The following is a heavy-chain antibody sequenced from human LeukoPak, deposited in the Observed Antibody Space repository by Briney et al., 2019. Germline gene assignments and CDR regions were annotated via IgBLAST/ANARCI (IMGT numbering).Heavy chain of an antibody. D-gene: IGHD2-2*01. CDR1: GFTFSNYA. J-gene: IGHJ4*02. V-gene: IGHV3-33*08. CDR2: IWYDGSNK. CDR3: ASSDEEQYQLLPLGY. Sequence: GGSLRLSCAASGFTFSNYAMNWVRQAPGKGLEWVAVIWYDGSNKYYADSVKGQFTISRDNSKNTLYLQMNSLRAEDTAVYYCASSDEEQYQLLPLGYWGQGTLVTVSS.